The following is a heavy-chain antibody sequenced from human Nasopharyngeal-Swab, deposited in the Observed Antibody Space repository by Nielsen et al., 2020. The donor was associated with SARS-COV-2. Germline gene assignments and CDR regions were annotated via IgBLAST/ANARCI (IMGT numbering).Heavy chain of an antibody. J-gene: IGHJ6*02. V-gene: IGHV4-34*01. D-gene: IGHD3-3*01. CDR3: ARGHLPDDFWSGYYIYKTYYYYGMDV. Sequence: RQAPGKGLEWLGEINHSGSTNYNPSLKSRLTISVDTSKNQFSLKLSSVTAADTAVYYCARGHLPDDFWSGYYIYKTYYYYGMDVWGQGTTVTVSS. CDR2: INHSGST.